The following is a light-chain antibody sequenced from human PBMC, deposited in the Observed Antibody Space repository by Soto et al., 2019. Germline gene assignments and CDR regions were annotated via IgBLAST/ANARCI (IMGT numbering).Light chain of an antibody. CDR2: EDS. V-gene: IGLV3-1*01. J-gene: IGLJ2*01. Sequence: SYELTQPPSGSVSPGQTASITCSGDKLGDKYACWYQQKAGQSPVLVIYEDSKRPSGIPERFSGSNSGNTATLTISGTQAMDEADYYCQAWDSSTAVFGGGTKLTVL. CDR1: KLGDKY. CDR3: QAWDSSTAV.